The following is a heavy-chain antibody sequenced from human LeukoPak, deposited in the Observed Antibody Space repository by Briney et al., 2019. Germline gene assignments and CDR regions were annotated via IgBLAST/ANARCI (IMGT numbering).Heavy chain of an antibody. Sequence: GGSLRLSCAASGFTFSTYWMSWVRQAPGKGLEWVASIKQDGSEKYYGDSVKGRFTISRDDAKNSLFLQMNSLRVEDTAVYYCARLSWWFGYWGQGTLVTVSS. CDR2: IKQDGSEK. J-gene: IGHJ4*02. D-gene: IGHD2-21*01. CDR1: GFTFSTYW. CDR3: ARLSWWFGY. V-gene: IGHV3-7*01.